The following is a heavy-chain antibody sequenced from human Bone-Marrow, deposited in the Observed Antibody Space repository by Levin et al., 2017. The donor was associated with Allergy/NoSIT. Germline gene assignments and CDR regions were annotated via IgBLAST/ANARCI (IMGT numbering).Heavy chain of an antibody. CDR2: ISRSSSTI. Sequence: LSFSSSFFPFLLSLLNWVRQAPGRGLEWVSYISRSSSTISYADSVKGRFTISRAPAKNSLYLQMNSLRDEDTAVYYCARPDCSGTSCYYFFDSWGQGTLVTVSS. D-gene: IGHD2-2*01. V-gene: IGHV3-48*02. J-gene: IGHJ4*02. CDR1: FFPFLLSL. CDR3: ARPDCSGTSCYYFFDS.